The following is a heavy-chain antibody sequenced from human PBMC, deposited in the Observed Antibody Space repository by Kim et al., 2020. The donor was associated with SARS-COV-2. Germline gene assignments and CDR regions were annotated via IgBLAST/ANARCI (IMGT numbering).Heavy chain of an antibody. V-gene: IGHV3-11*01. CDR3: ARDQYCSSTSCYSYYYYYYMDV. D-gene: IGHD2-2*02. CDR1: GFTFSDYY. Sequence: GGSLRLSCAASGFTFSDYYMSWIRQAPGKGLEWVSYISSSGSTIYYADSVKGRFTISRDNAKNSLYLQMNSLRAEDTAVYYCARDQYCSSTSCYSYYYYYYMDVWGKGTTVTVSS. CDR2: ISSSGSTI. J-gene: IGHJ6*03.